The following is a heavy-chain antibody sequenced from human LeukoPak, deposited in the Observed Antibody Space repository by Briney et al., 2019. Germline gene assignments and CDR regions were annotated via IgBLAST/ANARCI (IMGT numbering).Heavy chain of an antibody. J-gene: IGHJ4*02. V-gene: IGHV1-3*01. CDR2: INAGNGNT. D-gene: IGHD6-13*01. CDR1: GYTFTSYA. CDR3: ARSIAAVNDRSGYDY. Sequence: ASVKVSCKASGYTFTSYAMHWMRQAPGQRLEWMGWINAGNGNTKYSQKFQGRVTITRDTSASTAYMELSSLRSEDTAVYYCARSIAAVNDRSGYDYWGQGTLVTVSS.